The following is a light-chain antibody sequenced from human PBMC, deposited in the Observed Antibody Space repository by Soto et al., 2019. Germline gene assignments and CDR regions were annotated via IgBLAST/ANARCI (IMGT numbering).Light chain of an antibody. V-gene: IGKV1-27*01. CDR2: AAS. CDR1: QGISKY. CDR3: QQYNSAPMT. J-gene: IGKJ1*01. Sequence: DIQMTQSPSSLSASVGDRVTITCRASQGISKYLAWYQQKPGKVPKLLIYAASTLQSGVPSRFSGSGSGTDFTLTISSLQPEDVATYYCQQYNSAPMTFGQGTKVEIK.